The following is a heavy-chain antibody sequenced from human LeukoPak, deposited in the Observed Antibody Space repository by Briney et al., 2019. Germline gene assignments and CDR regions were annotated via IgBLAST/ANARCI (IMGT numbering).Heavy chain of an antibody. D-gene: IGHD2-2*02. J-gene: IGHJ4*02. V-gene: IGHV1-69*02. CDR1: GGTFSSYT. Sequence: SVKLSCKVSGGTFSSYTISWVPEAPGQGLEWLGRIIPILGIANYVQKFQGRVRITADKSTSTDYLELSSLRSEDTAGYYCARQRVPAAIMQQQKDRDFDYWGQGTLVTVSS. CDR3: ARQRVPAAIMQQQKDRDFDY. CDR2: IIPILGIA.